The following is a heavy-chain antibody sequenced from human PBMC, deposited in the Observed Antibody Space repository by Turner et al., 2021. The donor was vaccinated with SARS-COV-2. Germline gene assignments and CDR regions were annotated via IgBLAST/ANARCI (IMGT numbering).Heavy chain of an antibody. CDR2: ISYDGSNK. V-gene: IGHV3-30-3*01. J-gene: IGHJ4*02. CDR1: GFTFSNYA. CDR3: AREPPFCGGDCYFDY. D-gene: IGHD2-21*02. Sequence: QVQLVESGGGVVQPGRSLRLSCAAPGFTFSNYAMHWVRQAPGKGLEWVAVISYDGSNKYYADSVKGRFTISRDNSKNTLYLQMNSLRAEDTAVYYCAREPPFCGGDCYFDYWGQGTLVTVS.